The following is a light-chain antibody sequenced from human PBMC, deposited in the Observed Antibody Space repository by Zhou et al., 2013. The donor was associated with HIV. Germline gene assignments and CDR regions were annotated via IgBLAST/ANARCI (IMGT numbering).Light chain of an antibody. Sequence: DIQMTQSPSSLSASVGDRVSFSCRASQDIGSSLAWYQQKPGKAPSLLVYSAFVLENGVPSRFSGSGSGTDYTLTITSLQPEDFATYYCQQYYSAPYTFGPGDRSWTS. CDR1: QDIGSS. CDR3: QQYYSAPYT. V-gene: IGKV1-NL1*01. J-gene: IGKJ2*01. CDR2: SAF.